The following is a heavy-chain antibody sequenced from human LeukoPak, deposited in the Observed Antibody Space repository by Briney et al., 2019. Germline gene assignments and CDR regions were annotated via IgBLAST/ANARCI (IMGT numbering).Heavy chain of an antibody. V-gene: IGHV3-30-3*01. J-gene: IGHJ4*02. CDR3: ARVSREWVLPVLAPLDY. Sequence: PGRSLGLSCAASGFTFSSYAMHWVRQAPGKGLEWVAVISYDGSNKYYADSVKGRFTISRDNSKNTLYLQMNSLRAEDTAVYYCARVSREWVLPVLAPLDYWGQGTLVTVSS. CDR2: ISYDGSNK. D-gene: IGHD1-26*01. CDR1: GFTFSSYA.